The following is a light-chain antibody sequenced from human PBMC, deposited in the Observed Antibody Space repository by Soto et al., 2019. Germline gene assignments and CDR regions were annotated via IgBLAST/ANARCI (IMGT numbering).Light chain of an antibody. J-gene: IGKJ4*01. CDR3: QQSYSTPH. Sequence: DIQMTQSPSSLSASVGDRVTITCRASQSINSSLNWYQQKPGKAPKLLIYAASSLQSGVPSRFSGRGSGTDFTLTISSLQPEDFATYYCQQSYSTPHFGGGTKVEIK. CDR2: AAS. V-gene: IGKV1-39*01. CDR1: QSINSS.